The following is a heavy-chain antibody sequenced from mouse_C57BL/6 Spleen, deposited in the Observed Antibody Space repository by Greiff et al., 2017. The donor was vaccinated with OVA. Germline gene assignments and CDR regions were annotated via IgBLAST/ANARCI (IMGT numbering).Heavy chain of an antibody. CDR3: ARGPNYYGSSYQYFDV. V-gene: IGHV1-82*01. J-gene: IGHJ1*03. Sequence: QVQLQQSGPELVKPGASVKISCKASGYAFSSSWMNWVKQRPGKGLEWIGRIYPGDGDTNYNGKFKGKATLTADKSSSTAYMQLSSLTSEDSAVYFCARGPNYYGSSYQYFDVWGTGTTVTVSS. CDR1: GYAFSSSW. CDR2: IYPGDGDT. D-gene: IGHD1-1*01.